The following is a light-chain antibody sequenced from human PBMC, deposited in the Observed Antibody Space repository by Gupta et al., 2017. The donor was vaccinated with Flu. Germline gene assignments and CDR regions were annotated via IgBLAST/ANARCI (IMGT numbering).Light chain of an antibody. CDR2: KAS. V-gene: IGKV1-5*03. Sequence: SSSTLSASVGDRVTITGRASQSISNWLAWYKQKPGNAPKLLSYKASNLETGVPSRCSGSGSGTEFTLTISSLQPDDFATYHCQQYDTHGTFGQGTKVEIK. CDR3: QQYDTHGT. J-gene: IGKJ1*01. CDR1: QSISNW.